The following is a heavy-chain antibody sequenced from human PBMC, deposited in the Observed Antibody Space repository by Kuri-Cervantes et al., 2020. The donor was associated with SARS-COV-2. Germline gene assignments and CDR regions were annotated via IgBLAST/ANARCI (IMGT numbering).Heavy chain of an antibody. D-gene: IGHD1-1*01. J-gene: IGHJ4*02. CDR3: ARWGTDPFDY. Sequence: SETLSLTCTVSGGSISSSSYYWGWIRQPPGKGLEWIGSIYHSGSTYYNPSLKSRVTISVDTSKNQFSLKLSSVTAADTAVYYCARWGTDPFDYWGQGTLVTVSS. CDR1: GGSISSSSYY. V-gene: IGHV4-39*07. CDR2: IYHSGST.